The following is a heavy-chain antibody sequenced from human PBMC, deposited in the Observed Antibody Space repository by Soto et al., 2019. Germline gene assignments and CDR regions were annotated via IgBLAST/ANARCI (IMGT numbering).Heavy chain of an antibody. D-gene: IGHD2-15*01. CDR2: ISGNGGSA. J-gene: IGHJ4*02. CDR1: GVTFIIYA. V-gene: IGHV3-23*01. CDR3: AKGGFCSGATCYVDY. Sequence: PGGSLGLSCAASGVTFIIYAMNWVRQAPGKGLEWVSAISGNGGSAYYADSVKGRFTFSRDNSKNTLFLQMNSLRDEDTAVYYCAKGGFCSGATCYVDYWGQGTLVTVSS.